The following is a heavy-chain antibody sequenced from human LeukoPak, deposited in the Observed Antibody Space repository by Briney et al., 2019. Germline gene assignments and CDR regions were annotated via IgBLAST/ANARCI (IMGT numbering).Heavy chain of an antibody. Sequence: GGSLRLSCAASGFNISTYWMHWVRQAPGKGLVWVSRINSDGSRTNYADSVKGRFTISRDNAKNTLYLQMDSLRAEDTAVYYCTRNCSDSSGFDSWGQGTLVTVSS. J-gene: IGHJ4*02. CDR1: GFNISTYW. CDR2: INSDGSRT. D-gene: IGHD6-6*01. V-gene: IGHV3-74*01. CDR3: TRNCSDSSGFDS.